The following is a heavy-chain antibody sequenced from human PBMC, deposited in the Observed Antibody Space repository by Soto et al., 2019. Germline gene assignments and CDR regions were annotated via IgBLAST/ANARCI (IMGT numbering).Heavy chain of an antibody. CDR3: ARDSWFGEPPGGAGRH. CDR1: GYTFTSYA. V-gene: IGHV1-3*01. J-gene: IGHJ4*02. CDR2: INAGNGNT. D-gene: IGHD3-10*01. Sequence: QVQLVQSGAEVKKPGASVKVSCKASGYTFTSYAMHWVRQAPGQRLEWMGWINAGNGNTKYSHKFQGRVTFTRDTSSSTAYMELSSLRSEDMAGYYCARDSWFGEPPGGAGRHWGQGTLVTVSS.